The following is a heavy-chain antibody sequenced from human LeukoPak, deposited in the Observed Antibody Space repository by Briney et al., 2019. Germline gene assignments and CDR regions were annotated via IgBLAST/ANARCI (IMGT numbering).Heavy chain of an antibody. CDR1: GFTVSSNC. Sequence: GGSLRLSCAASGFTVSSNCMSWVRQAPGKGLEWVSFIYSGGSTYYEDSVKGRFTISRDNSKNTLYLLMNSLRAEDTAVYYCARRAGDYSHPYDYWGQGTLVTVSS. CDR2: IYSGGST. D-gene: IGHD3-22*01. V-gene: IGHV3-53*01. J-gene: IGHJ4*02. CDR3: ARRAGDYSHPYDY.